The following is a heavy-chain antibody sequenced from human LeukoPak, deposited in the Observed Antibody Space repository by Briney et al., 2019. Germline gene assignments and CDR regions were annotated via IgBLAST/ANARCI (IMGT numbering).Heavy chain of an antibody. Sequence: PGGSLRLSCAASGFTFTTYAMSWVRQAPGQGLEWISTISDSGDSTYYADSVKGRFTISRDNSKNTLYAQMNSLRAEDTAVYYCAKSHSVGYRGYFDYWGQGTLVTVSS. D-gene: IGHD5-12*01. V-gene: IGHV3-23*01. CDR1: GFTFTTYA. CDR2: ISDSGDST. J-gene: IGHJ4*02. CDR3: AKSHSVGYRGYFDY.